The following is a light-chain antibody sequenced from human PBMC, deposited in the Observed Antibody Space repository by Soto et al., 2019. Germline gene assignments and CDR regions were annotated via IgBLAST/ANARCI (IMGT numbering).Light chain of an antibody. CDR2: DVS. Sequence: QSVLTQPASVSGSPGQSVTISCTGTSSDVGGYRCVSWYQQHPGKAPNLMIFDVSNRPSGVSIRFSGSKSGNTASLTISGVQFQAEAHYYCRSYTSHGTHIFGGGTKVTVL. J-gene: IGLJ2*01. V-gene: IGLV2-14*03. CDR3: RSYTSHGTHI. CDR1: SSDVGGYRC.